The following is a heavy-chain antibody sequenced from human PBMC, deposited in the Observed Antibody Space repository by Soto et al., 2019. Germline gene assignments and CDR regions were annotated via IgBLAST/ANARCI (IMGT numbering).Heavy chain of an antibody. CDR3: AIVRQGAWYFDL. CDR2: IKTDGSII. V-gene: IGHV3-74*01. CDR1: GFSFSSYW. J-gene: IGHJ2*01. Sequence: EVQLVESGGGLVQPGGSLRLSCAASGFSFSSYWMHWVSQAPGKGLVWVSRIKTDGSIITYADSVKGRFTISKDNAKNSLDLQMTTLRAEDSAVYDWAIVRQGAWYFDLWGRGTLVSVSS.